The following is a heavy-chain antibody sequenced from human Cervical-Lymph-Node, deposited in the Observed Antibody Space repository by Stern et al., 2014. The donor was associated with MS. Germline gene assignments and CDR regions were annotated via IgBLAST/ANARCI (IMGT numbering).Heavy chain of an antibody. CDR1: GYSFTNYW. CDR2: IYPGDSDT. V-gene: IGHV5-51*04. D-gene: IGHD1-26*01. CDR3: ARGAPPEN. J-gene: IGHJ4*02. Sequence: EVQLVESGAEVKKPGESLKISCKTAGYSFTNYWIGWVRQMPGKGLAWMGIIYPGDSDTRYSPSFQGQVIISAEKPIGTAYLQWRSLKASDSGIYYCARGAPPENWGQGTLVTVSS.